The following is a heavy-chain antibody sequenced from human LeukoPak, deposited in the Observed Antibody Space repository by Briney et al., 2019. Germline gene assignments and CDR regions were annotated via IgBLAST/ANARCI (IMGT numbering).Heavy chain of an antibody. Sequence: WASVKVSCKASGFTFTNYYMHWVRQAPGQGREWMGLINPSGGSTSYAQKFQGRVTITRDMSTSTVYMELSSLRSEDTAVYYCARGGYSNRNWFDPWGQGTLVTVSS. D-gene: IGHD6-13*01. CDR3: ARGGYSNRNWFDP. CDR2: INPSGGST. V-gene: IGHV1-46*01. J-gene: IGHJ5*02. CDR1: GFTFTNYY.